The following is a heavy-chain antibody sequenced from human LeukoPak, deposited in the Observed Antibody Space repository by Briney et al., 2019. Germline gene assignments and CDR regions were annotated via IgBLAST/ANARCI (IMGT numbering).Heavy chain of an antibody. CDR3: ARVKDDYVWGSYSY. Sequence: ASVKVSCKASGYTFTGYYMHWVRQAPGQGLEWMGRINPNSGGTNYAQKFQGRVTMTSDTAISTASMELSRLRSDDTAVYYCARVKDDYVWGSYSYWGQGTLVTVSS. CDR2: INPNSGGT. CDR1: GYTFTGYY. D-gene: IGHD3-16*01. V-gene: IGHV1-2*06. J-gene: IGHJ4*02.